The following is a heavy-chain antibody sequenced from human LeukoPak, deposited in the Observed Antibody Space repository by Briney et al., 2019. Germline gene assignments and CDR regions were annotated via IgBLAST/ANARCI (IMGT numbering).Heavy chain of an antibody. CDR2: IIPILGIA. D-gene: IGHD3-16*01. Sequence: ASVKVSCKASGGTFSSYAISWVRQAPGQGLEWMGGIIPILGIANYAQKFQGRVTITADKSTSTAYMELSSLRSEDTAVYYCAREEYYDYVWGSSDIWGQGTMVTVSS. V-gene: IGHV1-69*10. CDR3: AREEYYDYVWGSSDI. J-gene: IGHJ3*02. CDR1: GGTFSSYA.